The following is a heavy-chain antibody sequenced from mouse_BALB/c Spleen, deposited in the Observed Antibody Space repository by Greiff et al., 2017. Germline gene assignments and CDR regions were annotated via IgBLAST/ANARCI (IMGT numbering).Heavy chain of an antibody. CDR2: INSNGGST. J-gene: IGHJ3*01. V-gene: IGHV5-6-3*01. CDR1: GFTFSSYG. Sequence: EVQGVESGGGLVQPGGSLKLSCAASGFTFSSYGMSWVRQTPDKRLELVATINSNGGSTYYPDTVKGRFTISRDNAKNTLYLQMSSLKSEDTAMYYCARQGGPAWFAYWGQGTLVTVSA. CDR3: ARQGGPAWFAY.